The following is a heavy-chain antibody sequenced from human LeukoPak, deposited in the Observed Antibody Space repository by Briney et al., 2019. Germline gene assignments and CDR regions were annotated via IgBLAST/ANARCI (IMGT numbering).Heavy chain of an antibody. CDR3: AKDIQLSA. Sequence: GGSLRLSCAASGFNFNDAAMTWLRQAPGKGLEWVSLIASSGRSTYYTDSVRGRFTISRDNSKNTLSLQMNSLRVEDTAMYYCAKDIQLSAWGLGTMVTVSS. CDR2: IASSGRST. J-gene: IGHJ3*01. CDR1: GFNFNDAA. D-gene: IGHD5-24*01. V-gene: IGHV3-23*01.